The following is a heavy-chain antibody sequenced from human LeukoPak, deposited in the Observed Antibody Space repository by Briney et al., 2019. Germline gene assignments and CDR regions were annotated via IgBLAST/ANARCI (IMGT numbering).Heavy chain of an antibody. Sequence: SETLSLTCAVYGGSFSGYYWSWIRQPPGKGLEWIGEINHSGSTNYNPSLKSRVTISVGTSKNQFSLKLSSVTAADTAVYYCAREATIAAAGTHYYYYMDVWGKGTTVTVSS. D-gene: IGHD6-13*01. CDR2: INHSGST. V-gene: IGHV4-34*01. J-gene: IGHJ6*03. CDR3: AREATIAAAGTHYYYYMDV. CDR1: GGSFSGYY.